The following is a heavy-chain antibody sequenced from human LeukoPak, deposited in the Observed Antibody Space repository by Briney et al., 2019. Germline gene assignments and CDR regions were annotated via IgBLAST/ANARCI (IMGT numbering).Heavy chain of an antibody. CDR2: ISSRSTTM. CDR1: GFSLSSYS. Sequence: AGGSLRLSCAASGFSLSSYSMNWVRQAPGKGLEWVSYISSRSTTMYYADSVKGRFTISRDNARKSLFLQMNSLRAEDTAVYYCARGVTAAAGSWFDPWGQGTLVTVSS. V-gene: IGHV3-48*01. J-gene: IGHJ5*02. D-gene: IGHD6-13*01. CDR3: ARGVTAAAGSWFDP.